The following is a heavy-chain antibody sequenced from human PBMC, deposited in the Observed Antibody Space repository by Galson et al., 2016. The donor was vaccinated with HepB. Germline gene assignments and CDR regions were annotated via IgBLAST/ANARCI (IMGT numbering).Heavy chain of an antibody. CDR3: ARGTKRFCSGSNCYPLDH. CDR1: GFTFSDSA. Sequence: SLRLSCAVSGFTFSDSAMNWVRQAPGKGLEWVSVITDSGDDTHHADSVKGRFIMSRDNSKNTVYLQMNNLRDEDTAIYFCARGTKRFCSGSNCYPLDHWGQGTLVTVSS. D-gene: IGHD2-15*01. CDR2: ITDSGDDT. J-gene: IGHJ4*02. V-gene: IGHV3-23*01.